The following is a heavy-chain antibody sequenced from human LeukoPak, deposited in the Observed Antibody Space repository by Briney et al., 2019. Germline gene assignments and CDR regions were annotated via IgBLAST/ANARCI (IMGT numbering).Heavy chain of an antibody. CDR2: MDLNSGNT. J-gene: IGHJ3*02. Sequence: GASVKVSCKASGYTFTSYDINWVRQATGQGLEWMGWMDLNSGNTGYAQKFQGRVTMTRNTSISTAYMELSSLRSEDTAVYYCARDGDLFAFDIWGQGTTVTVSS. D-gene: IGHD7-27*01. CDR3: ARDGDLFAFDI. V-gene: IGHV1-8*01. CDR1: GYTFTSYD.